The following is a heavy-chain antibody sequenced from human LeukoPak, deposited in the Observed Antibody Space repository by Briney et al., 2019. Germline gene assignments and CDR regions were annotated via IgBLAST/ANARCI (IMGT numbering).Heavy chain of an antibody. V-gene: IGHV3-74*01. CDR3: ARGSEY. CDR1: GFTVSSDY. Sequence: GGSLRLSCAASGFTVSSDYMSWVRQAPGKGLVWVSRINGDGTSTSYADSVKGRFTISRDNAKNTLYLQMNSLRAEDTALYYCARGSEYWGQGTLVTVSS. D-gene: IGHD1-14*01. CDR2: INGDGTST. J-gene: IGHJ4*02.